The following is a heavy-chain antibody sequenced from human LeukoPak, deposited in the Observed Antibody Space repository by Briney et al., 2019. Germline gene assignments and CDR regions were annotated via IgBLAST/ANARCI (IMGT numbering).Heavy chain of an antibody. D-gene: IGHD2-21*01. CDR2: IKEDGSEK. CDR1: GFTFSNQW. V-gene: IGHV3-7*04. CDR3: ARGGRYYIS. J-gene: IGHJ5*02. Sequence: GGSLRLSCAASGFTFSNQWMTWVRRAPGKGLEWVANIKEDGSEKYYVDSVKGRFTISRGNAKNSLYLQMNTLRAEDTAVYYCARGGRYYISWGQGTLVTVSS.